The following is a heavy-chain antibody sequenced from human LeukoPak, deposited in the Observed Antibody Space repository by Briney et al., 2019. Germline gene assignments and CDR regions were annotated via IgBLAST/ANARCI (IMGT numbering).Heavy chain of an antibody. V-gene: IGHV3-30*02. J-gene: IGHJ4*02. Sequence: GGSLRLSCAASGFTFSSYGMHWVRQAPGKGLEWVAFIRYDGSNKYYADSVKGRFTISRDNSKTTLYLQMNSLRAEDTAVYYCAKDQGGCSSTSCPFDYWGQGTLVTVSS. CDR1: GFTFSSYG. D-gene: IGHD2-2*01. CDR3: AKDQGGCSSTSCPFDY. CDR2: IRYDGSNK.